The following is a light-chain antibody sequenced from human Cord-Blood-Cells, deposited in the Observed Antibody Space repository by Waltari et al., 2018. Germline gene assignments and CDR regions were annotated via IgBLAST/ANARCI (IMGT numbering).Light chain of an antibody. CDR3: QQDGSSPWT. CDR2: GVS. V-gene: IGKV3-20*01. Sequence: EIVLTQSPGTLSLSPGERATLPCRASQSVSSSYLAWYQQKPGQAPRLLIYGVSSRATGIPDRFSGRGSGTDFTLTISRLEPEDVAVYYCQQDGSSPWTFGQGTKVEIK. CDR1: QSVSSSY. J-gene: IGKJ1*01.